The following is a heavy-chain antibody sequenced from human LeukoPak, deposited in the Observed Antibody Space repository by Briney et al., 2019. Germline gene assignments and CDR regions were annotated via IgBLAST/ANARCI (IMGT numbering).Heavy chain of an antibody. J-gene: IGHJ6*03. CDR1: GYSFTSYW. CDR3: ARLLAARPPPYYYYYMDV. Sequence: GESLKISCKGSGYSFTSYWTGWVRQMPGKGLEWMGIIYPGDSDTRYSPSFQGQVTISADKSISTAYLQWSSLKASDTAMYYCARLLAARPPPYYYYYMDVWGKGTTVTVSS. D-gene: IGHD6-6*01. V-gene: IGHV5-51*01. CDR2: IYPGDSDT.